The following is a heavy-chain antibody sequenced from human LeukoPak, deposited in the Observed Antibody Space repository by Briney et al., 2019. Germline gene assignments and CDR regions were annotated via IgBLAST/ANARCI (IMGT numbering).Heavy chain of an antibody. CDR3: AKSSYSSSRGYFDY. D-gene: IGHD6-13*01. CDR1: GFSFSSYD. CDR2: TSSDGSTK. Sequence: SGGSLRLSCVVSGFSFSSYDMNWVRQAPGKGLEWVAVTSSDGSTKYYAESVKGRFTISRDNSKNTLYLQMNSLRAEDTAAYYCAKSSYSSSRGYFDYWGQGALVTASS. J-gene: IGHJ4*02. V-gene: IGHV3-30*18.